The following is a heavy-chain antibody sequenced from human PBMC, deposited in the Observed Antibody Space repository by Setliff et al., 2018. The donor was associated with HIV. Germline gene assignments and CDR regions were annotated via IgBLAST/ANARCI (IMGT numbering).Heavy chain of an antibody. D-gene: IGHD3-16*02. CDR3: ARRSAKSSFLYFDY. CDR1: GDSINGYY. Sequence: SETLSLTCTVSGDSINGYYWSWFRQPPGSGLEWIGYIYSSGTTKYNPSLKSRVTILVDTSKNQFSLRLSSVTAADTAVYYCARRSAKSSFLYFDYWGQGTLVTVSS. J-gene: IGHJ4*02. CDR2: IYSSGTT. V-gene: IGHV4-59*08.